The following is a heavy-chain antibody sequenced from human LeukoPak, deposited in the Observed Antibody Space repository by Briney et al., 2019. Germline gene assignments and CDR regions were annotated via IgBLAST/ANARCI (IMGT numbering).Heavy chain of an antibody. CDR2: ISGGGGST. CDR3: ATYVRGDFDY. D-gene: IGHD3-10*02. J-gene: IGHJ4*02. V-gene: IGHV3-23*01. Sequence: GGSLRLSCATSGFTYSSYAMSWVRQAPGKGLEWVSTISGGGGSTWYTDSVKGRFTISRDNSKNTLYLQLSSLRADDTAVYYCATYVRGDFDYWGQGTLVTVSS. CDR1: GFTYSSYA.